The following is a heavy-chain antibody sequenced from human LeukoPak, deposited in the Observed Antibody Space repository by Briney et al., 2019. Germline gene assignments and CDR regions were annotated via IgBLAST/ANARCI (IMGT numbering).Heavy chain of an antibody. Sequence: GGSLRLSCAASGFTFSSYAMSWVRQAPGKGLEWVSAISGSGGSTYYADSVKGRFTISRDNSKNTLYLQMNSLRAEDTAVHYCAKDRAYYYDSSGYYGYWGQGTLVTVSS. CDR1: GFTFSSYA. CDR2: ISGSGGST. D-gene: IGHD3-22*01. J-gene: IGHJ4*02. CDR3: AKDRAYYYDSSGYYGY. V-gene: IGHV3-23*01.